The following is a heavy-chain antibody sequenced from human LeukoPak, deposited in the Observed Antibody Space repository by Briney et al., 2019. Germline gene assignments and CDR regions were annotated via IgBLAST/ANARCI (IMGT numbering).Heavy chain of an antibody. J-gene: IGHJ6*03. Sequence: GGALRLSCAASGFTFSSYEMNWVRQAPGKGLERVSYISSSGSTTYYADSVMGRFTISRDNAKNSLYLQMNSLRAEDTAVYYCARESFSYYDILTGYYYYYYYMDVWGKGTTVTVSS. D-gene: IGHD3-9*01. CDR2: ISSSGSTT. V-gene: IGHV3-48*03. CDR3: ARESFSYYDILTGYYYYYYYMDV. CDR1: GFTFSSYE.